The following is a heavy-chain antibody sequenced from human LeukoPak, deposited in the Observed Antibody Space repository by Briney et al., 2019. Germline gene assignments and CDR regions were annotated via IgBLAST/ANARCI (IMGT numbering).Heavy chain of an antibody. CDR1: GFTFSSYG. J-gene: IGHJ4*02. Sequence: PGGSLRLSCEASGFTFSSYGMHWVRQAPGKGLEWVAVISYDGSNKYYADSVKGRFTISRDNSKNTLYLQMNSLRAEDTAVYYCAISSGYMNYWGQGTLVTVSS. CDR3: AISSGYMNY. CDR2: ISYDGSNK. D-gene: IGHD3-22*01. V-gene: IGHV3-30*03.